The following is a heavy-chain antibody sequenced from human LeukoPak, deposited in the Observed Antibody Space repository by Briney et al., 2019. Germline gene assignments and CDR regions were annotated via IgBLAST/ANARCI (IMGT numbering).Heavy chain of an antibody. V-gene: IGHV4-59*08. CDR3: ARHRAYSSSCPFDY. Sequence: SSETLSLTCCVWCRYISSLYWIWIRQPPGKGLEWIGYIYYTGSTNYNPSLKSRVTMFVDMPKNQFSLRLSSVTAADTAVYYCARHRAYSSSCPFDYWGQGTLVTVSS. D-gene: IGHD6-6*01. CDR1: CRYISSLY. J-gene: IGHJ4*02. CDR2: IYYTGST.